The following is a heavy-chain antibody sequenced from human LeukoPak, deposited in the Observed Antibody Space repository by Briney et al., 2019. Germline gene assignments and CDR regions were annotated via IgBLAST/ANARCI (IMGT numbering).Heavy chain of an antibody. CDR3: ARGGEGYHYGSASQDY. CDR1: GGSFSGYY. Sequence: PSETLSLTCAVYGGSFSGYYWSWIRQPPGKGLEWIGEINHSGNTNYNPSLKSRVTISVDTSKSQFSLKLSSVTAADTAVFYCARGGEGYHYGSASQDYWGQGTLVTVSS. CDR2: INHSGNT. J-gene: IGHJ4*02. D-gene: IGHD3-10*01. V-gene: IGHV4-34*01.